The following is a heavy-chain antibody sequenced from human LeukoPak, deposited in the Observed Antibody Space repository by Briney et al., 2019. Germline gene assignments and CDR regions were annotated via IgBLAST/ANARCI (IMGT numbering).Heavy chain of an antibody. J-gene: IGHJ4*02. CDR1: GFTFSSYS. Sequence: GGSLRLSCAASGFTFSSYSMNWVRQAPGKGLEWVSYISSSSSTIYYADSVKGRLTISRDNAKNSLYLQMNSLRAEDTAVYYCARGREDFKYRFDYWGQGTLVTVSS. CDR3: ARGREDFKYRFDY. V-gene: IGHV3-48*01. CDR2: ISSSSSTI. D-gene: IGHD3-3*01.